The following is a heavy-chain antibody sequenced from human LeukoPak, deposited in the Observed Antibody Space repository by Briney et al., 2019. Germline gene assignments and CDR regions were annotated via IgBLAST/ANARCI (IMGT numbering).Heavy chain of an antibody. D-gene: IGHD6-19*01. V-gene: IGHV4-59*08. J-gene: IGHJ4*02. CDR3: ARHSSGSGGAFQY. CDR1: GGSISSYY. Sequence: PSETLSLTCTVSGGSISSYYWSRIQQPPGKGLEWIGYMDDSGSTNYNPSLTSRVTISEDTSKNQLSLKLGSVTAADTAVYYCARHSSGSGGAFQYWGQGTPVTVSS. CDR2: MDDSGST.